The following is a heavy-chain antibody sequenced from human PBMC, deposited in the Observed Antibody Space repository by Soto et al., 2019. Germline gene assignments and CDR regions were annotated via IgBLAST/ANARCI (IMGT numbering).Heavy chain of an antibody. J-gene: IGHJ4*02. CDR1: GPTFIACY. Sequence: QLVQSGAEVKKPGASVKVSCKTSGPTFIACYIHWVRQAPGQGLEWMGWIDPKSGGTTYEQKFLGRVTMTRDTSINTAYMELNTLTSDDTALYYCARISVDVPEWGQGTLITVSS. CDR2: IDPKSGGT. D-gene: IGHD5-12*01. CDR3: ARISVDVPE. V-gene: IGHV1-2*02.